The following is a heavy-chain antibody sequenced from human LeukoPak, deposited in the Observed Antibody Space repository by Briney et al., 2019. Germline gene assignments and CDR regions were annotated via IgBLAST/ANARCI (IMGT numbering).Heavy chain of an antibody. J-gene: IGHJ4*02. V-gene: IGHV3-30-3*01. CDR1: GFTFSSYA. Sequence: GGSLRLSCAASGFTFSSYAMHWVRQAPGKGLEWVAVISYDGSNKYYADSVKGRFTISRDNSKNTLYLQMNSLRAEDTAVHYCAKGTRTTPGTSFDYWGQGSLVSVAS. CDR2: ISYDGSNK. D-gene: IGHD6-13*01. CDR3: AKGTRTTPGTSFDY.